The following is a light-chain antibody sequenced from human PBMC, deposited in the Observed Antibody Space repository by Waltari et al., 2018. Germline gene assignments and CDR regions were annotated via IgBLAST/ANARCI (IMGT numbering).Light chain of an antibody. CDR1: SDINVGTYK. CDR2: YRSDSDN. Sequence: QAVLTQPASLSASPGASASLTCTLRSDINVGTYKIYWYQQRPGSPPQFLVRYRSDSDNQQGSGVPSRFSGSKDTSANAGILLISGLQSEDEADYYCMILYNRVVVFGGGTKLTVL. V-gene: IGLV5-45*01. CDR3: MILYNRVVV. J-gene: IGLJ3*02.